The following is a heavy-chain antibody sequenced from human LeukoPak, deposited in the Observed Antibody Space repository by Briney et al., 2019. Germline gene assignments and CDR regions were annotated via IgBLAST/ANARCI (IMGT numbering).Heavy chain of an antibody. CDR3: ARRRGSSYYYDSSGYYMVDY. V-gene: IGHV4-59*08. CDR1: RGSINNYY. Sequence: SETLSLTCTVSRGSINNYYWSWIRQPPGKGLEWIGYIYYSGSANYNPSLESRVTILVDTSKNQFSLKLSSVTAADTAVYYCARRRGSSYYYDSSGYYMVDYWGQGTLVTVSS. D-gene: IGHD3-22*01. CDR2: IYYSGSA. J-gene: IGHJ4*02.